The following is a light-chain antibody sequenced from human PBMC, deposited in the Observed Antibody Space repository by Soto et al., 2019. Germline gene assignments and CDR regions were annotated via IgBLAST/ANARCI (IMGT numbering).Light chain of an antibody. CDR2: AAS. J-gene: IGKJ1*01. CDR3: QQSHSAPRT. Sequence: DIQMTQSPSSLSASVGDRVTITCRASQSISSYLNCYQQKPGKAPKLLIYAASSLQSGVPSRFSGSGSGTDFTLTINSLQPEDFATYYCQQSHSAPRTFGQGTKVDIK. V-gene: IGKV1-39*01. CDR1: QSISSY.